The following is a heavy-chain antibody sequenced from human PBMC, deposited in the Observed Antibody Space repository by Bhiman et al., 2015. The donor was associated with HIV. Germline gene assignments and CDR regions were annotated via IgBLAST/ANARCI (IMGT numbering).Heavy chain of an antibody. J-gene: IGHJ4*02. CDR3: ARGERGIAAAAYFDY. CDR1: GFTFSSYD. CDR2: IGTAGDT. D-gene: IGHD6-13*01. Sequence: EVQLVESGGGLVQPGGSLRLSCAASGFTFSSYDMHWVRQATGKGLEWVSAIGTAGDTYYPGSVKGRFTISRENAKNSLYLQMNSLRAGDTAVYYCARGERGIAAAAYFDYWGQGTLVTVSS. V-gene: IGHV3-13*01.